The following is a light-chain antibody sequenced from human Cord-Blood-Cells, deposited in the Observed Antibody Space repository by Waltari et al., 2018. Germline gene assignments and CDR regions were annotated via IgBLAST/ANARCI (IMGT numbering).Light chain of an antibody. CDR2: GAS. CDR1: QSFSSSY. CDR3: QQYGSSPYT. J-gene: IGKJ2*01. V-gene: IGKV3-20*01. Sequence: EIVFTQSPGTLSLSPGERATLSCRASQSFSSSYLAWYQQKPSQDPRLLIYGASSRATGIPDRFSGSGSGTDFTLTISRLEPEDFAVYYCQQYGSSPYTFGQGTKLEIK.